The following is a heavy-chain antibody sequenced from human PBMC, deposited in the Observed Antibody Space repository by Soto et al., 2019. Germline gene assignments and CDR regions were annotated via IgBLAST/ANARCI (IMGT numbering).Heavy chain of an antibody. Sequence: GGSLRLSCAASGFTVSSNYMSWVRQAPGKGLEWVSLIYSGGSTYYADSVKGRFTISRHNSRNTLYLQMNSLRPEDTAVYYCARKDDYIWELHWGQGTLGTVSS. J-gene: IGHJ4*02. CDR3: ARKDDYIWELH. CDR2: IYSGGST. D-gene: IGHD3-16*01. CDR1: GFTVSSNY. V-gene: IGHV3-53*04.